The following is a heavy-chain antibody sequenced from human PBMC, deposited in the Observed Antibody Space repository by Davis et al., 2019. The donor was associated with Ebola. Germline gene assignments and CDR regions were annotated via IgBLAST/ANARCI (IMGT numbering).Heavy chain of an antibody. CDR3: ARHPHLAILEWLWRFDP. CDR1: GGSFSDNY. Sequence: SETLSLTCAVYGGSFSDNYYTWIRQPPGRGLEWIGEVSHRGSTIYTPSFKSRVTISVDTSKNQFSLKLTSVTAADTAVYYCARHPHLAILEWLWRFDPWGQGTLVTVSS. D-gene: IGHD3-3*01. CDR2: VSHRGST. V-gene: IGHV4-34*01. J-gene: IGHJ5*02.